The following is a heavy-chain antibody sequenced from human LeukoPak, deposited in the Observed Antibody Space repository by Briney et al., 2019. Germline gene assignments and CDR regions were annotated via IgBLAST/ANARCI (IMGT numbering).Heavy chain of an antibody. V-gene: IGHV3-23*01. J-gene: IGHJ4*02. CDR1: GFTFNNYA. CDR2: ISSSGSNT. D-gene: IGHD3-16*01. Sequence: GGSLRLSWAVSGFTFNNYAMSWVRQAPAKGLEWVSAISSSGSNTYYADSVKGRFTISRDNSKNTLTLQMNSLRAEDTAIYYCAKGRLGVDYWGQGTLVTVSS. CDR3: AKGRLGVDY.